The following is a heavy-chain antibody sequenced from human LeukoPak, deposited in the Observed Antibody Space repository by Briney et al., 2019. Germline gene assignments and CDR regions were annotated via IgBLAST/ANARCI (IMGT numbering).Heavy chain of an antibody. CDR3: ARSPGYSSGWYGTYYYYYYMDV. D-gene: IGHD6-19*01. CDR2: ISSSGSTI. V-gene: IGHV3-48*03. CDR1: GFTFSSYE. J-gene: IGHJ6*03. Sequence: PGGSLRLSCAASGFTFSSYEMNWVRQAPGKGLEWVSYISSSGSTIYYADSVKGRFTISGDNAKNSLYLQMNSLRAEDTAVYYCARSPGYSSGWYGTYYYYYYMDVWGKGTTVTVSS.